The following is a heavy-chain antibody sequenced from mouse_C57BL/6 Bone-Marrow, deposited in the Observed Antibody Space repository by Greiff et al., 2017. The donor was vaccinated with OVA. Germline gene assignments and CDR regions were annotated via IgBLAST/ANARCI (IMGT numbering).Heavy chain of an antibody. D-gene: IGHD2-5*01. CDR3: AYSNYEGGYYFDY. J-gene: IGHJ2*01. V-gene: IGHV1-22*01. CDR1: GYTFTDYN. CDR2: INPNNGGN. Sequence: EVQLQESGPELVKPGASVKMSCKASGYTFTDYNMHWVKQSHGKSLEWIGYINPNNGGNSYHQKVKGKATLTVNKSSSTAYMELRSLTSEDSAVYYCAYSNYEGGYYFDYWGQGTTLTVSS.